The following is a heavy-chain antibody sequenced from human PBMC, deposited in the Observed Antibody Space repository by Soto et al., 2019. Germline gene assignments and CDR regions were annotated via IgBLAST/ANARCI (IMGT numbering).Heavy chain of an antibody. V-gene: IGHV3-23*01. D-gene: IGHD3-22*01. Sequence: GGSLRLSCAASGFTFSSYAMSWVRQAPGKGLEWVSAISGSGGSTYYADSVKGRFTISRDNSKNTLYLQMNSLRAEDTAVYYCAKDQGGPSYDSSGYYLTYFDYWGQGTLVTVSS. CDR3: AKDQGGPSYDSSGYYLTYFDY. CDR1: GFTFSSYA. CDR2: ISGSGGST. J-gene: IGHJ4*02.